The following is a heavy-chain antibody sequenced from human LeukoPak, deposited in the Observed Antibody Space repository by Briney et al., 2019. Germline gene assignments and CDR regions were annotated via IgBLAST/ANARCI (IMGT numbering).Heavy chain of an antibody. CDR1: GGSFSGYY. CDR3: ASVTGYSSSWQGFDY. J-gene: IGHJ4*02. D-gene: IGHD6-13*01. CDR2: INHSGST. Sequence: PSETLSLTCAVYGGSFSGYYWSWIRQPPGKGLEWIGEINHSGSTNYNPSLKSRVTISVDTSKNQFSLKLSSVTAADTAVYYCASVTGYSSSWQGFDYWGQGTLVTVSS. V-gene: IGHV4-34*01.